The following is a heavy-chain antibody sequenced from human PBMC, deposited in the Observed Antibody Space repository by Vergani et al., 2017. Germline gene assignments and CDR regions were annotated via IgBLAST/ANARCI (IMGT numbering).Heavy chain of an antibody. CDR2: IKQDGSEK. Sequence: EVQLLESGGGLVQPGGSLRLSCAASGFTFSSYAMSWVRQAPGKGLEWVANIKQDGSEKYYVDSVKGRFTISRDNAKNSLYLQMNSLRAEDTAVYYCARDNFLLVVAATYGRDVWGQGTKVTVSS. CDR1: GFTFSSYA. J-gene: IGHJ6*02. CDR3: ARDNFLLVVAATYGRDV. V-gene: IGHV3-7*03. D-gene: IGHD2-15*01.